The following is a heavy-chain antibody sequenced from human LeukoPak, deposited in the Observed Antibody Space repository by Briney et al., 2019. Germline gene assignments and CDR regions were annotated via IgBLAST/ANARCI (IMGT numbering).Heavy chain of an antibody. Sequence: SETLSLTCTVSGGSISSYCWSWIRQPPGKGLEWIGYIHYSGSTNYNPSLKSRVTISVNMSKNQFSLKLSSVTAADTAVYYCARVTEAHGSGRRRNYCYFFRDVRCKGNGVSISS. CDR2: IHYSGST. CDR1: GGSISSYC. D-gene: IGHD3-10*01. CDR3: ARVTEAHGSGRRRNYCYFFRDV. V-gene: IGHV4-59*01. J-gene: IGHJ6*03.